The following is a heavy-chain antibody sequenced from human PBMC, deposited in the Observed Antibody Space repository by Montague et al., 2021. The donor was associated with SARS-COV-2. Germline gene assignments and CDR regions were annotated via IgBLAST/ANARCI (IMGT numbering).Heavy chain of an antibody. D-gene: IGHD1-20*01. Sequence: SETLSLTCSVSGGSISSYYWSWIRQSPGKGLEWIGYIFHSGITDYNPSLKSRVTISADMSKNQFSLQLNSVTAADSAVYYCARTEYNWNDWFDPWGQGTLVTVSS. CDR3: ARTEYNWNDWFDP. CDR2: IFHSGIT. CDR1: GGSISSYY. V-gene: IGHV4-59*13. J-gene: IGHJ5*02.